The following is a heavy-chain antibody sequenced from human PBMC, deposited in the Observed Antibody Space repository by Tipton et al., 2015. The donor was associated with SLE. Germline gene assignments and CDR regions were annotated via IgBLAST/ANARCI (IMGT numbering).Heavy chain of an antibody. D-gene: IGHD3-3*01. J-gene: IGHJ3*02. Sequence: TLSLTCTVSGGSISSGGYYWSWIRQPPGKGLEWIGYIYYSGSTNYNPSLKSRVTISVDTSKNQFSLKLSSVTAADTAVYYCARDDPDFWAFDIWGQGTMVTVSS. CDR3: ARDDPDFWAFDI. CDR2: IYYSGST. V-gene: IGHV4-61*08. CDR1: GGSISSGGYY.